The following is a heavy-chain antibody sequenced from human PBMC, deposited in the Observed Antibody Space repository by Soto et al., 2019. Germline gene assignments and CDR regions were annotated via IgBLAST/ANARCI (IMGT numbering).Heavy chain of an antibody. J-gene: IGHJ5*02. D-gene: IGHD1-26*01. V-gene: IGHV3-23*01. CDR3: AKNQGVELVPLATVDWFDP. Sequence: GGSLRLSCAASGFIFENFGMSWVRQSPGKGLEWISSISGSGFKKYYADSVKGRFTISRDNSKSTVYLELNNLSAEDTAVYHCAKNQGVELVPLATVDWFDPWGQGSVVTVSS. CDR1: GFIFENFG. CDR2: ISGSGFKK.